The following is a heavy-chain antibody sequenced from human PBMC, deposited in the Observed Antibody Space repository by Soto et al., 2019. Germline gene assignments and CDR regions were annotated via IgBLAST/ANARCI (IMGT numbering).Heavy chain of an antibody. D-gene: IGHD2-2*02. Sequence: LSETLSLTCTFSGGSISSSGYYWSWIRQHPGKGLEWIGHIYYSGSTYYNPSLKSRVTISVDTSKNQFSLKLSSVTAADTAVYYCVRLRYCSSTSCHRFDPWGQGTLVTVSS. CDR1: GGSISSSGYY. J-gene: IGHJ5*02. CDR3: VRLRYCSSTSCHRFDP. V-gene: IGHV4-31*03. CDR2: IYYSGST.